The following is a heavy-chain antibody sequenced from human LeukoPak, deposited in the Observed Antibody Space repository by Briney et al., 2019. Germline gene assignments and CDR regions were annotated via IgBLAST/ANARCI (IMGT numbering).Heavy chain of an antibody. V-gene: IGHV1-18*01. CDR2: ISPYNGNT. CDR1: GYTFTNYG. J-gene: IGHJ4*02. Sequence: ASVKVSCKASGYTFTNYGISWVRQAPGQGLEWMGWISPYNGNTNYAQKLQGRVTMTTDTSTTTAYMELRSLRSDDTAVCYCARDKYSGYDSQPYWGQGTLVTVSS. D-gene: IGHD5-12*01. CDR3: ARDKYSGYDSQPY.